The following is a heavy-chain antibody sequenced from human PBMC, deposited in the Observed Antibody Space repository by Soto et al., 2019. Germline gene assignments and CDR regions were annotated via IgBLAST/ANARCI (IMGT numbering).Heavy chain of an antibody. CDR3: ARGPSPYSSGWYVGQLNWFDL. CDR2: TYYRSKWYN. J-gene: IGHJ5*02. D-gene: IGHD6-19*01. V-gene: IGHV6-1*01. Sequence: SQTLSLTCAISGDSVSSNSAAWNWIRQSPSRGLEWLGRTYYRSKWYNDYAVSVKSRITINPVTSKNQFSLQLNSVTPEDTAVYYCARGPSPYSSGWYVGQLNWFDLWGQGTLVTVSS. CDR1: GDSVSSNSAA.